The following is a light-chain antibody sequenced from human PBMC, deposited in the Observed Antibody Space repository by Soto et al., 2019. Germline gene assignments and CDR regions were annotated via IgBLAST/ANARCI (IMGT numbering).Light chain of an antibody. CDR1: QSVSSSY. J-gene: IGKJ5*01. CDR3: QQYGSSPPAN. CDR2: GAS. V-gene: IGKV3-20*01. Sequence: EIVLTQSPGTLSLSPVERATLSCRASQSVSSSYLAWYQQKPGQAPRLLIYGASSRATGIPDRFSGSGSGTDFTLTISRLEPEDFAVYYCQQYGSSPPANVGQGTRREIK.